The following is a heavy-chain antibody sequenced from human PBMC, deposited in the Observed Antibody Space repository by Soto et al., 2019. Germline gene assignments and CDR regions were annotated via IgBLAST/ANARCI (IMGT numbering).Heavy chain of an antibody. Sequence: QVQLQESGPGLVKPSETLSLTCSVSGGSVSGGSYYWSWIRQPPGKTLEWIGYIYYTGSTNYNPSLKSRVTISIDTSKNQFSLHLNSVTAADTAVYYCARGGLRFAISKYWGQGTLVTVSS. D-gene: IGHD5-12*01. V-gene: IGHV4-61*01. CDR1: GGSVSGGSYY. J-gene: IGHJ4*02. CDR3: ARGGLRFAISKY. CDR2: IYYTGST.